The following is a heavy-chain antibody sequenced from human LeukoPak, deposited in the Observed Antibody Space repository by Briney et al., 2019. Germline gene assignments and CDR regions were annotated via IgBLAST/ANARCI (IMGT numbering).Heavy chain of an antibody. V-gene: IGHV1-2*02. CDR1: GYTFTSYG. Sequence: ASVKVSCKASGYTFTSYGISWVRQAPGQGLEWMGWINPNSGGTKYAQKFQGRVTMTRDTSISIAYMELSRLRSDDTAVYYCARAKGYSGYDYWFDPWGQGTLVTVSS. CDR3: ARAKGYSGYDYWFDP. D-gene: IGHD5-12*01. J-gene: IGHJ5*02. CDR2: INPNSGGT.